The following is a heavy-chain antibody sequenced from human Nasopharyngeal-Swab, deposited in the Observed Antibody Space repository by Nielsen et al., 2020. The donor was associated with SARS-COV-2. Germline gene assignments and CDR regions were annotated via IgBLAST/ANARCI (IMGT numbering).Heavy chain of an antibody. J-gene: IGHJ4*02. Sequence: GSLRLSCTVSGGSISSYYWSWIRQPPGKGLEWIGSIYHSGSTYYNPSLKSRVTISVDTSKNQFSLKLSSVTAADTAVYYCAGYDFWSGPPAYYFDYWGQGTLVTVSS. CDR3: AGYDFWSGPPAYYFDY. CDR1: GGSISSYY. D-gene: IGHD3-3*01. CDR2: IYHSGST. V-gene: IGHV4-59*04.